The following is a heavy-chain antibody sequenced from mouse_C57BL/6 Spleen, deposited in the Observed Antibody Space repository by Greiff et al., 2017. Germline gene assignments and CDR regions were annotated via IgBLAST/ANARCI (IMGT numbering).Heavy chain of an antibody. V-gene: IGHV1-52*01. Sequence: QVQLQQPGAELVRPGSSVKLSCKASGYTFTSYWMHWVKQRPIQGLEWIGNIDPSDSETHYNQKFKDKATLTVDKSSSTAYMQLNSLTSEDSAVYYCARSGYDYDVAWFAYWGQGTLVTVSA. CDR1: GYTFTSYW. CDR3: ARSGYDYDVAWFAY. J-gene: IGHJ3*01. CDR2: IDPSDSET. D-gene: IGHD2-4*01.